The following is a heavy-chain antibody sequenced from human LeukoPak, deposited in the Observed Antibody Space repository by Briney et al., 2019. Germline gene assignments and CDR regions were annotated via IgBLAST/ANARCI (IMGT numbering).Heavy chain of an antibody. J-gene: IGHJ4*02. D-gene: IGHD2-21*02. Sequence: ASLKISCKASVNIFPKFGVNWVRQAPGGGLEWMGWISAYTGNTFYAPKVQDRVTMTTDTSTDTAYMGLRNLRSDDTAFYYCALIEGDDFLDNWGQRTLVTVSS. V-gene: IGHV1-18*01. CDR3: ALIEGDDFLDN. CDR1: VNIFPKFG. CDR2: ISAYTGNT.